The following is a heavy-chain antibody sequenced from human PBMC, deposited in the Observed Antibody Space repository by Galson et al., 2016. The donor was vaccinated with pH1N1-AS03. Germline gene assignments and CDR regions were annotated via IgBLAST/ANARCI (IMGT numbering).Heavy chain of an antibody. J-gene: IGHJ4*02. CDR1: GFTFSSYW. Sequence: SLRLSCAASGFTFSSYWMSWVRQAPGKGLEWVANIKVDGSEKYYVDSVKGRFIISRDNTKNSLYLQVNSLRAEDTAVYYCARKRPTYLDYWGQGTLVTVSS. CDR2: IKVDGSEK. CDR3: ARKRPTYLDY. V-gene: IGHV3-7*01. D-gene: IGHD2-21*01.